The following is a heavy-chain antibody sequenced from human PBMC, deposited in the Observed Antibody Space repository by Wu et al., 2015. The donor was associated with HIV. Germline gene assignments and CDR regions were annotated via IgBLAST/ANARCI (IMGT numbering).Heavy chain of an antibody. CDR3: ARGQRNWYFDL. CDR2: ISAHNGNT. CDR1: GYTFTSYG. Sequence: AQLVQSGGEVKKPGASVRVSCKTSGYTFTSYGISWVRQAPGQGLEWMGWISAHNGNTHYAQKFQGRVTLTTDRSTTTAYMELRSLKSDDTAVYYCARGQRNWYFDLWGRGTLVTVSS. V-gene: IGHV1-18*01. J-gene: IGHJ2*01.